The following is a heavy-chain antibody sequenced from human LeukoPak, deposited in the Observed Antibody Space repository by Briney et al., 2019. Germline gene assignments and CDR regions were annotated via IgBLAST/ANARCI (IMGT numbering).Heavy chain of an antibody. D-gene: IGHD6-13*01. J-gene: IGHJ4*02. CDR3: AKGQGSSWYGNFDY. V-gene: IGHV3-33*06. CDR2: IWYDGSNK. CDR1: GFTFSSYG. Sequence: PGRSLRLSCAASGFTFSSYGMHWVRQAPGKGLEWVAVIWYDGSNKYYADSVKGRFTISRDNSKNTLYLQMNSLRAEDTAVYYCAKGQGSSWYGNFDYWGQGTLVTVSS.